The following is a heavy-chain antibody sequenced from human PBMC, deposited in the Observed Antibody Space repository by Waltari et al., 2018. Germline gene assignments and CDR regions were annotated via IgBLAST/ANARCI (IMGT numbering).Heavy chain of an antibody. D-gene: IGHD6-13*01. J-gene: IGHJ4*02. V-gene: IGHV1-58*01. Sequence: SVKVSCKASGFTFTSSAVQWVRQARGQRLEWIGWIVVGSGNTNYAQKFQERVTITRDMSTSTAYMELSSLRSEDTAVYYCAALIAAAGTFIDYWGQGTLVTVSS. CDR1: GFTFTSSA. CDR3: AALIAAAGTFIDY. CDR2: IVVGSGNT.